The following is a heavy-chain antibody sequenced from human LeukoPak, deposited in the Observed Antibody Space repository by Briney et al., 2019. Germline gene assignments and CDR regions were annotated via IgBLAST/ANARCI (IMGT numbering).Heavy chain of an antibody. Sequence: GESLKISCKGSGYSFTSYWIGWVRQMPGKGLEWMGIIYPGDSDTGYSPSFQGQVTISADKSISTAYLQWSSLKASDTAMYYCARQAYYYDSSGYYPPTNNAFDIWGQGTMVTVSS. CDR1: GYSFTSYW. D-gene: IGHD3-22*01. CDR3: ARQAYYYDSSGYYPPTNNAFDI. J-gene: IGHJ3*02. CDR2: IYPGDSDT. V-gene: IGHV5-51*01.